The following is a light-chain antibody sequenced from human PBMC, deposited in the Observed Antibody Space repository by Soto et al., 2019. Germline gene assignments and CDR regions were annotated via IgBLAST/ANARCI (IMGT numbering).Light chain of an antibody. Sequence: DIVMTQSPDALAVSLGKRATINCKSSQSVLYSSNNKNYLAWYQQKPGQPPKLLIYWASTRESGVPDRFSGSGSGTDFTLTISSRQAEDVAVYYCQQYYSTPLTFGPGTKVDIK. V-gene: IGKV4-1*01. CDR2: WAS. CDR3: QQYYSTPLT. CDR1: QSVLYSSNNKNY. J-gene: IGKJ3*01.